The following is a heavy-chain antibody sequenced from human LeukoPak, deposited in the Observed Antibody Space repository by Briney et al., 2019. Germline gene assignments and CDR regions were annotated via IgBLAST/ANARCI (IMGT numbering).Heavy chain of an antibody. CDR3: ALDKVAVGDY. Sequence: GGSLRLSCAASGFTFSSYVMHWVRQAPGKGLEWVASISYDGSKKFYADSVKGRFTVSRDNSKNALYLQMNSLRPEDTSVYYCALDKVAVGDYWGQGTLVTVSS. V-gene: IGHV3-30*03. J-gene: IGHJ4*02. CDR1: GFTFSSYV. CDR2: ISYDGSKK. D-gene: IGHD6-19*01.